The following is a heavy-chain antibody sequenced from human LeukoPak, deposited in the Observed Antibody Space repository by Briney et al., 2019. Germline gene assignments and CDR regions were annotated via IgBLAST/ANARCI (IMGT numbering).Heavy chain of an antibody. D-gene: IGHD3-10*01. Sequence: SGGSLRLSCAASGFTFSSYTMNWVRQPPGQGLEWVSNIGTSSTTIYYANSVKGRFTISIDNAKNSLYLQMSSLRADDTAVYYCARFAAGDSYYYYMDVWGKGTPVTVSS. CDR2: IGTSSTTI. CDR3: ARFAAGDSYYYYMDV. J-gene: IGHJ6*03. CDR1: GFTFSSYT. V-gene: IGHV3-48*01.